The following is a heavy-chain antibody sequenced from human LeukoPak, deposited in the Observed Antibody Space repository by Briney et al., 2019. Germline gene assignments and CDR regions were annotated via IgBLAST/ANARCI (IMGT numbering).Heavy chain of an antibody. CDR1: GFTVSSNY. J-gene: IGHJ4*02. CDR2: IYSGGST. Sequence: PGGSLRLSCVASGFTVSSNYMSWVRQAPGKGLEWVSVIYSGGSTYYADSVKGRFTISRGRYKDTLYLQMSRLRADDTAVYYCAKDHAGTGRAFEYWGQGTLVTVSS. D-gene: IGHD1-1*01. V-gene: IGHV3-66*02. CDR3: AKDHAGTGRAFEY.